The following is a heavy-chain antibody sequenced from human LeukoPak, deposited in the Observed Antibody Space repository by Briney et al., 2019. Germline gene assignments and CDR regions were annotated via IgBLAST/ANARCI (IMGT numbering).Heavy chain of an antibody. D-gene: IGHD1-26*01. J-gene: IGHJ4*02. CDR2: INHSGST. CDR3: ARRGIGQSLDY. CDR1: GGSFSGYY. Sequence: PSETLSLTCAVYGGSFSGYYWSWIRQPPGKGLEWIGEINHSGSTNYNPSLKSRVTISVDTSKNQFSLKLSSVTAADTAVYYCARRGIGQSLDYWGQGTLVTVSS. V-gene: IGHV4-34*01.